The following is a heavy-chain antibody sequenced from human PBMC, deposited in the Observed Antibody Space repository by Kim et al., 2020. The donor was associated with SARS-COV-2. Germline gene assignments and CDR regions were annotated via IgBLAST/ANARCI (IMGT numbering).Heavy chain of an antibody. V-gene: IGHV3-20*03. Sequence: TAYAGSVRGRFTVSRDNARDSLYLQMNGLRAEDTALYYCARDISIFALDVWGQGTAVTVSS. CDR2: T. CDR3: ARDISIFALDV. J-gene: IGHJ6*02. D-gene: IGHD3-3*02.